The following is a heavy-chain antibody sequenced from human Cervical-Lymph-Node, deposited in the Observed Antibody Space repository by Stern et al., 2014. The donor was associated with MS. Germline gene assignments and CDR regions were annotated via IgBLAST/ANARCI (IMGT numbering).Heavy chain of an antibody. V-gene: IGHV5-51*01. CDR2: SYPGDTET. CDR1: GYKFSIYW. J-gene: IGHJ4*02. D-gene: IGHD1-14*01. Sequence: MQLVQSGAELIRPGESLKISCKGSGYKFSIYWIAWVRQMPGKGLEWMGISYPGDTETRYSPSCQGQVTMSADKSTITAYLQWSSLNASDPAMYFCARQTTAWASDVWGQGTLVTVSS. CDR3: ARQTTAWASDV.